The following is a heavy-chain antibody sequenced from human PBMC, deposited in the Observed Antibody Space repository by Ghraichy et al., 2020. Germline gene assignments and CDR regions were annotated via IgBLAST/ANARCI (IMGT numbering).Heavy chain of an antibody. J-gene: IGHJ5*02. CDR3: AKEACSGGSCYDH. V-gene: IGHV3-30*18. D-gene: IGHD2-15*01. Sequence: GGSLRLSCAASGFTFSSYGMHWVRQAPGKGLEWVAVISYDGSNKYYADSVKGRFTISRDNSKNTLYLQMNSLRAEDTAVYYCAKEACSGGSCYDHWGQGTRVIVSS. CDR1: GFTFSSYG. CDR2: ISYDGSNK.